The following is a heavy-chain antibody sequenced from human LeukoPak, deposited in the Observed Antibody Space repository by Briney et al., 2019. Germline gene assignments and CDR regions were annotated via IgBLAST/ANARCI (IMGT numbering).Heavy chain of an antibody. J-gene: IGHJ5*02. D-gene: IGHD6-13*01. V-gene: IGHV4-39*01. CDR3: ASPPNFLGSSSWYLHPQDWFDP. CDR1: GGSISSSSYY. Sequence: PSETLSLTCTVSGGSISSSSYYWGWIRQPPGKGLEWIGSIYYSGSTYYNPSLRSRVTISVDTSKNQFSLKLSSVTAADTAVYYCASPPNFLGSSSWYLHPQDWFDPWGQGTLVTVSS. CDR2: IYYSGST.